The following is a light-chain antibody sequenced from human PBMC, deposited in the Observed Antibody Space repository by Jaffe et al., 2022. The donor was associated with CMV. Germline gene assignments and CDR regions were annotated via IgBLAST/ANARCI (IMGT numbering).Light chain of an antibody. CDR1: RLGSKY. Sequence: SYELTQPPSVSVSPGQTATISCSGERLGSKYSSWYQHKPGQSPILLIYQDTKRPSGIPERFSASTSGNTVTLTISGTQATDEADYYCQAWDRNTVVFGGGTKVTV. CDR3: QAWDRNTVV. CDR2: QDT. J-gene: IGLJ3*02. V-gene: IGLV3-1*01.